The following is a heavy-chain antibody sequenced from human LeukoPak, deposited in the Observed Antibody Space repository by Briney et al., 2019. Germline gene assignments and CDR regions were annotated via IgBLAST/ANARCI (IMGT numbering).Heavy chain of an antibody. CDR2: IYYSGST. V-gene: IGHV4-59*01. J-gene: IGHJ4*02. CDR1: GGSISSYY. D-gene: IGHD2-2*01. Sequence: SETLSLTCSVSGGSISSYYWSWIRQPPGKGREWSGYIYYSGSTNYNPSLESRVTISVDTTKNQFSLKLSSVTAADTAVYYCARGKYQLLRDYYFVYWGQGTLVTVSS. CDR3: ARGKYQLLRDYYFVY.